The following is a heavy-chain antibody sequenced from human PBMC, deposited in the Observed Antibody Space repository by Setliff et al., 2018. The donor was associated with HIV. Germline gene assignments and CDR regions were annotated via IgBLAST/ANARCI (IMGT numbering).Heavy chain of an antibody. CDR1: GGSISSNSYS. J-gene: IGHJ3*02. CDR3: ARTAIDYYESSGYYHGAFDT. Sequence: SETLSLTCTVSGGSISSNSYSWGWIRQPPGKGLEWIGSIYHSGSTYNNPSLKSRVTISVDTSKNQFSLKLTSVTAADTAVYYCARTAIDYYESSGYYHGAFDTWGRGSMVTVSS. V-gene: IGHV4-39*01. CDR2: IYHSGST. D-gene: IGHD3-22*01.